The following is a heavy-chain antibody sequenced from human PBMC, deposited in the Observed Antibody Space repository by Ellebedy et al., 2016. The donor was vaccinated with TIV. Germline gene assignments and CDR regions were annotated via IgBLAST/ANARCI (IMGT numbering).Heavy chain of an antibody. CDR1: GGSFSGYY. J-gene: IGHJ6*02. CDR3: ARDGFGGGSYRYYYYGMDV. Sequence: MPSETLSLTCAVYGGSFSGYYWSWIRQPPGKGLEWIGEINHSGSTNYNPSLKSRVTVSVDTSKNQFSLKLSSVTAADTAVYYCARDGFGGGSYRYYYYGMDVWGQGTTVTVSS. D-gene: IGHD2-8*02. V-gene: IGHV4-34*01. CDR2: INHSGST.